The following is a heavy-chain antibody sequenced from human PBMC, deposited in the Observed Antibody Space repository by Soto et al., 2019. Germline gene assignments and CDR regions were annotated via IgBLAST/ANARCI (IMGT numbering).Heavy chain of an antibody. CDR1: WDSVSSNSAA. Sequence: SQTLSLTCAISWDSVSSNSAARNWIRQSPSRGLEWLGRTYYRSKWYKDYDLSVKSRITINLDTSKNQISLQLNSVTPEDTAVYYCARGEVADYSRVFDYWGQGTLVTVYS. CDR2: TYYRSKWYK. J-gene: IGHJ4*02. D-gene: IGHD4-4*01. V-gene: IGHV6-1*01. CDR3: ARGEVADYSRVFDY.